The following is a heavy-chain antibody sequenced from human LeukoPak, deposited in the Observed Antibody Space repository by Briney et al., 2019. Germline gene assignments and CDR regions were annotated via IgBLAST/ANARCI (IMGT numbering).Heavy chain of an antibody. D-gene: IGHD3-16*02. CDR3: GYTNNFYH. CDR1: GLSISGQW. J-gene: IGHJ4*02. Sequence: PGESLRLSCVASGLSISGQWMNWVRQAPGQGLEWVANIKHDGSEEYYVDSVKGGFTVSRDDGRNSVSLQMNSVRAEDTAVYYCGYTNNFYHWGQGTLVVVSS. V-gene: IGHV3-7*01. CDR2: IKHDGSEE.